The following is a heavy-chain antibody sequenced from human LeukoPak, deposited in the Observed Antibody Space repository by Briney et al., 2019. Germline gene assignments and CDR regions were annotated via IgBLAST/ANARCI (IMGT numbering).Heavy chain of an antibody. V-gene: IGHV4-59*08. CDR1: GGSISSYY. CDR3: ARGPHKFDY. J-gene: IGHJ4*02. CDR2: VYYSGST. Sequence: SETLSLTCTVSGGSISSYYWSWIRQPPGKGPEWIGSVYYSGSTNYNPSLKSPVAISLDTSNNQFSLRLGSVTAADTAVYYCARGPHKFDYWGQGSLVTVSP.